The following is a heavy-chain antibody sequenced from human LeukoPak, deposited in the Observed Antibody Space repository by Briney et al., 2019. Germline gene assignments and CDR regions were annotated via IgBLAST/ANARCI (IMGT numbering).Heavy chain of an antibody. J-gene: IGHJ4*02. D-gene: IGHD6-6*01. CDR3: AKGFFSIAGNFDH. Sequence: GGSLRLSCAASGFTFYDYAMHWVRQAPGKGLEWVSGISWNSGNIGYADSVKGRFTISRDNAKNSLYLQMNSLRREDMALYYCAKGFFSIAGNFDHWGQGTLVTVSS. CDR1: GFTFYDYA. V-gene: IGHV3-9*03. CDR2: ISWNSGNI.